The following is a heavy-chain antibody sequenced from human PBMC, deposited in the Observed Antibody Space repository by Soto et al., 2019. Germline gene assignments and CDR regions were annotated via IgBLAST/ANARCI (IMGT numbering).Heavy chain of an antibody. CDR1: GYTCTSYG. CDR3: ARDSGYSRFSDWFDP. V-gene: IGHV1-18*04. CDR2: ISAYNGNT. Sequence: ASVKVSCKASGYTCTSYGISWVRQAPGQGLEWMGWISAYNGNTNYAQKLQGRVTMTTDTSTSTAYMELRSLRDDDTAVYYCARDSGYSRFSDWFDPWGQGTLVTVSS. D-gene: IGHD6-13*01. J-gene: IGHJ5*02.